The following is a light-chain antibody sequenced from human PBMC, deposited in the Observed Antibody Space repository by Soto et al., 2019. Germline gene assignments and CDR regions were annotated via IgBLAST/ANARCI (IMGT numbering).Light chain of an antibody. CDR2: RNS. Sequence: QLVLIQPPSASGTPGQKVTISCSGSKSNIGINPVYWYQQLPGMAPKLLISRNSQRPSGVPDRFSGSKSGTSASLAISGLRSEDETDYYCAASDDSLSGVVFGGGTKVTVL. J-gene: IGLJ2*01. V-gene: IGLV1-47*01. CDR1: KSNIGINP. CDR3: AASDDSLSGVV.